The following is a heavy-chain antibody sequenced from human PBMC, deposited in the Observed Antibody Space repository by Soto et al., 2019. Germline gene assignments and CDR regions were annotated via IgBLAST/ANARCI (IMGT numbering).Heavy chain of an antibody. V-gene: IGHV4-31*03. J-gene: IGHJ6*02. CDR3: ARVSRFGSGTEYYYGMDV. Sequence: TLSLTCTVSGGSISSGGYYWSWIRQHPGKGLEWTGYINYSGSTYYSPSPKSRMTISVDTSENQFSLKLSSVTAADTAVYYCARVSRFGSGTEYYYGMDVWGQGTTVTVSS. CDR1: GGSISSGGYY. D-gene: IGHD3-10*01. CDR2: INYSGST.